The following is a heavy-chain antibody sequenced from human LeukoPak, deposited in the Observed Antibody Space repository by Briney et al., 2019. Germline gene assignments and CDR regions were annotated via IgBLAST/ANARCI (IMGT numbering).Heavy chain of an antibody. V-gene: IGHV1-69*05. CDR3: ARSEHIVVVPAAPPFDY. CDR2: IIPIFGTA. J-gene: IGHJ4*02. Sequence: ASVKVSCKASGGTFSSYAISWVRQAPGQGLEWMGGIIPIFGTANYAQKFQGRVTITTDESTSTAYMELSSLRSEDTAVYYCARSEHIVVVPAAPPFDYWGQGTLVTVSS. D-gene: IGHD2-2*01. CDR1: GGTFSSYA.